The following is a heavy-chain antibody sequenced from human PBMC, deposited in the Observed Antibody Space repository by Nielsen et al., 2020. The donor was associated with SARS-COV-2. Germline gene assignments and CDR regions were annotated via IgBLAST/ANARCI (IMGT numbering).Heavy chain of an antibody. CDR1: GGSISSGGYS. Sequence: LRLSCAVSGGSISSGGYSWSWIRQPPGKGLEWIGYIYHSGSTYYNPSLKSRVTISVDRSKNQFSLKLSSVTAADTAVYYCARVAWGNYGDPEYNWFDPWGQGTLVTVSS. D-gene: IGHD3-16*01. CDR2: IYHSGST. V-gene: IGHV4-30-2*01. J-gene: IGHJ5*02. CDR3: ARVAWGNYGDPEYNWFDP.